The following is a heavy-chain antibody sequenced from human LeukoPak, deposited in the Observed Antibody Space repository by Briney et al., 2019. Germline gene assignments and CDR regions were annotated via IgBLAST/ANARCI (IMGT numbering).Heavy chain of an antibody. CDR1: GFTFSSYW. Sequence: PGGSLRLSCAASGFTFSSYWMSWVRQAPGKGLEWVANIKQDGSEKYHVDSVKGRFTISRDNAKNSLYLQMNSLRAEDTAVYYCAREYYDFWSGYPNRWGQGTLVTVSS. D-gene: IGHD3-3*01. CDR3: AREYYDFWSGYPNR. CDR2: IKQDGSEK. J-gene: IGHJ5*02. V-gene: IGHV3-7*01.